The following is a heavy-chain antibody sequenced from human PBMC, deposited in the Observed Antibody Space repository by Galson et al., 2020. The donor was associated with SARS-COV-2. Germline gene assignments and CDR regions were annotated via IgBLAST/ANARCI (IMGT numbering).Heavy chain of an antibody. V-gene: IGHV3-30*03. CDR2: ISYDGSNK. D-gene: IGHD1-7*01. CDR3: ATPRNPYNWNYAIFDY. CDR1: GFTFSSYG. Sequence: GESLKISCAASGFTFSSYGMHWVRQAPGKGLEWVAVISYDGSNKYYADSVKGRFTISRDNSKNTLYLQMNSLRAEDTAVYYCATPRNPYNWNYAIFDYWGQGTLVTVSS. J-gene: IGHJ4*02.